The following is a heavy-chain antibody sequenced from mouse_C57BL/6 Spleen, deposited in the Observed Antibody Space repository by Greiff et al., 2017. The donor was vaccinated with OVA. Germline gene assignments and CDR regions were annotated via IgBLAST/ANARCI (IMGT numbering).Heavy chain of an antibody. CDR2: INPSSGYT. V-gene: IGHV1-4*01. Sequence: QVQLKESGAELARPGASVKMSCKASGYTFTSYTMHWVKKRPGQGLEWIGYINPSSGYTKYNQKFKDKATLTADKSSSTAYMQLSSLTSEDSAVYYCARSHGSSYDYAMDYWGQGTSVTVSS. CDR3: ARSHGSSYDYAMDY. J-gene: IGHJ4*01. D-gene: IGHD1-1*01. CDR1: GYTFTSYT.